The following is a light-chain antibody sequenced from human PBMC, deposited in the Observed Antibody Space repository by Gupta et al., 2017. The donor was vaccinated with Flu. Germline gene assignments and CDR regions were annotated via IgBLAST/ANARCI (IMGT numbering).Light chain of an antibody. CDR3: ATWGDNLNGNVV. V-gene: IGLV1-44*01. CDR2: NVN. J-gene: IGLJ2*01. Sequence: QSVLTQPPSASGTPGQRVTISCSGSSSSIGSNTVNWYQHFPGTAPKLLIYNVNQRPSGVPDRFSGSKSGTSASLAISGLRSEDEAFYYCATWGDNLNGNVVFGGGTQLTVL. CDR1: SSSIGSNT.